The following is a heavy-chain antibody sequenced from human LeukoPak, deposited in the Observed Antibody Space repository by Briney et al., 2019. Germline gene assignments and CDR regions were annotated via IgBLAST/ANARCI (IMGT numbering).Heavy chain of an antibody. J-gene: IGHJ5*02. V-gene: IGHV4-31*03. CDR1: GGSISSGGYY. CDR3: ARGVNWFDP. CDR2: IYYSGST. Sequence: SETLSLTCTVSGGSISSGGYYWRWIRQHPGKGLEWIGYIYYSGSTYYNPSLKSRVTIPVDTSKNHFSLRLSSVTAADTAVYYCARGVNWFDPWGQGTLVTVSS.